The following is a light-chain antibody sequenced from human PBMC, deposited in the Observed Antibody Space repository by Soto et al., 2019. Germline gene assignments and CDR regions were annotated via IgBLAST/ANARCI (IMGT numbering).Light chain of an antibody. Sequence: QSALSQPASVSGCPGQSITSSCTGTSSDVGGFEYVSWYQHQPGKAPKLIIYDVTKRPSGVSNRFSGSKSGNTASLTISGIQAEDEGDYYCGSITRSSTSVFGTGTKVTVL. V-gene: IGLV2-14*01. CDR1: SSDVGGFEY. CDR2: DVT. CDR3: GSITRSSTSV. J-gene: IGLJ1*01.